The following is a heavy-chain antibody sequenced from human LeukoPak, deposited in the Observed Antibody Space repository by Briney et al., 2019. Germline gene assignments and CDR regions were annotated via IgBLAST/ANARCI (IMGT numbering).Heavy chain of an antibody. CDR3: AKDSTDLLWFGELSIGGMDV. V-gene: IGHV3-23*01. D-gene: IGHD3-10*01. J-gene: IGHJ6*02. CDR1: GFTFRSYA. Sequence: GGSLRLSCGTSGFTFRSYAMSWVRQAPGKGLDWVSGISGTGGSTYYADSVKGRFTVSRDNSKNTLYLQMNSLRVEDTAVFYCAKDSTDLLWFGELSIGGMDVWGQGTTVTVSS. CDR2: ISGTGGST.